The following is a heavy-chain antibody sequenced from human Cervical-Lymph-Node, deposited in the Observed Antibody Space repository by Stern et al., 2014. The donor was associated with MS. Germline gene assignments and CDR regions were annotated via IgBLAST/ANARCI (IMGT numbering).Heavy chain of an antibody. CDR3: ARGSTVVTDYFDY. Sequence: QVQLVQSGAEVKKPGSSVKVSCKAFGGTFSSYVLSWVRQPPGQGLEWMGGIIPIFSTADYAQKFQGKVTITVDESTSTAYMELTSLRSEDTAVYYCARGSTVVTDYFDYWGQGTLVTVSS. CDR1: GGTFSSYV. D-gene: IGHD4-23*01. J-gene: IGHJ4*02. CDR2: IIPIFSTA. V-gene: IGHV1-69*01.